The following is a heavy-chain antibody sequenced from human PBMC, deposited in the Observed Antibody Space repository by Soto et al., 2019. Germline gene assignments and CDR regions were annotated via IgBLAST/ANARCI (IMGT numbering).Heavy chain of an antibody. J-gene: IGHJ4*02. CDR1: GVSISSHS. V-gene: IGHV4-4*07. CDR3: ARDPNYYDSSSYPNGLFDY. D-gene: IGHD3-22*01. Sequence: KASETLSLTCTVSGVSISSHSWSWIRQPAEQGLEWIGRVYTSGSTYSSPSLKSRVTMSVDTSKHQFALNLSSVTAADTAVYYCARDPNYYDSSSYPNGLFDYWGQGALVTVSS. CDR2: VYTSGST.